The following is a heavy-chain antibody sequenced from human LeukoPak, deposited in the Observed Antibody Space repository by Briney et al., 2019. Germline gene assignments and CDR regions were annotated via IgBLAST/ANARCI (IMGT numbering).Heavy chain of an antibody. CDR2: ISGSGGST. CDR3: AKSRVTMVRGVIMRYFQH. J-gene: IGHJ1*01. V-gene: IGHV3-23*01. CDR1: GFTFSSYA. Sequence: GGSLRLSCAASGFTFSSYAMSWVRQAPGKGLEWVSAISGSGGSTHYADSVKGRFTISRDNSKNTLYLQMNSLRAEDTAVYYCAKSRVTMVRGVIMRYFQHWGQGTLVTVSS. D-gene: IGHD3-10*01.